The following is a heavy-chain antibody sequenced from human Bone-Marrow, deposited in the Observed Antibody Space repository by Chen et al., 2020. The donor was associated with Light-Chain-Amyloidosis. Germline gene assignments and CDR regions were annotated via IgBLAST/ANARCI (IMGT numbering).Heavy chain of an antibody. Sequence: EVQLEQSGPEVKKPGESLKISCKGYGYTFPNYWIGWVRQMPGKGLEWMGVIYPDDSDARYSLSFEGQVTISADKSITTAYLQWRSLKASDTAMYYCARRRDGYNFDYWGQGTMVTVSS. J-gene: IGHJ4*02. CDR3: ARRRDGYNFDY. CDR2: IYPDDSDA. D-gene: IGHD5-12*01. V-gene: IGHV5-51*01. CDR1: GYTFPNYW.